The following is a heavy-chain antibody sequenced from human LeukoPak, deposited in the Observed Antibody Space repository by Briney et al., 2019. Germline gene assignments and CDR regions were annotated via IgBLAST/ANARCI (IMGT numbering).Heavy chain of an antibody. J-gene: IGHJ6*02. CDR1: GFTFNRYA. Sequence: AGGSLRLSCAASGFTFNRYAMSWVRQAPGKGLEWVSGISGSGYGTYYGDSVKGRFTISRDNSKNTVYLQMNSLRAEDTALYYCTKDLSSYTTSSRGYGMDVWGQGTTVTVSS. V-gene: IGHV3-23*01. CDR3: TKDLSSYTTSSRGYGMDV. CDR2: ISGSGYGT. D-gene: IGHD6-6*01.